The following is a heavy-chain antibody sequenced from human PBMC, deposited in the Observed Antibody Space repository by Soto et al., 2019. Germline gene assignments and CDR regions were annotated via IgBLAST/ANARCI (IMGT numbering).Heavy chain of an antibody. D-gene: IGHD2-2*01. CDR3: ARGEGTMVVVPAAMDY. J-gene: IGHJ4*02. V-gene: IGHV1-69*02. CDR2: IIPILGIA. CDR1: GGTFSSYT. Sequence: QVQLVQSGAEVKKPGSSVKVSCKASGGTFSSYTISWVRQAPGQGLEWMGRIIPILGIANYAQKFQGRVTISXXKXTXXANMELSSLRSEDTAVYYCARGEGTMVVVPAAMDYWGQGTLVTVSS.